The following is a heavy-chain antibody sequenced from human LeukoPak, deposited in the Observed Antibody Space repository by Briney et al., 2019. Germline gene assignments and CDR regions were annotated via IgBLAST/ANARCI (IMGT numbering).Heavy chain of an antibody. CDR1: GFNFNVAW. Sequence: NAGGSLRLSCATSGFNFNVAWMTWVRQAPGMGLEWIGRIKSKGSDETTDYAAPVKGRISVSRDDSKTTLYLHMNNLKTEDTAVYYCASVKDKRSWALDNWGQGALVTVSS. V-gene: IGHV3-15*01. CDR3: ASVKDKRSWALDN. D-gene: IGHD2-15*01. CDR2: IKSKGSDETT. J-gene: IGHJ4*02.